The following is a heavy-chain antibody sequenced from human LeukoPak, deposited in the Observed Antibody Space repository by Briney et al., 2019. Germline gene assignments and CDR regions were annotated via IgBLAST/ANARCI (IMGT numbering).Heavy chain of an antibody. V-gene: IGHV4-4*07. J-gene: IGHJ4*02. CDR1: GGSISSYY. CDR2: IYTSGST. CDR3: ARSLYYGSGRVDFDY. Sequence: KSSETLSLTCTVSGGSISSYYWSWIRQPAGKGLEWIGRIYTSGSTNYNPSLKSRVTMSVDTSKNQFSLKLSSVTAADTAVYYCARSLYYGSGRVDFDYWGQGTLVTVSS. D-gene: IGHD3-10*01.